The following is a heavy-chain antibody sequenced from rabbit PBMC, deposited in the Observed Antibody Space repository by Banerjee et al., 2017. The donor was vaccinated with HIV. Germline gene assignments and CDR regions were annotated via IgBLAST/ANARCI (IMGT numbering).Heavy chain of an antibody. CDR2: IDAGSTGNT. V-gene: IGHV1S45*01. CDR1: GSDFSTYG. CDR3: AREDNNNYYAFNL. Sequence: QEQLVESGGGLVTPGGSLKLSCKASGSDFSTYGINWVRQAPGKGPEWIACIDAGSTGNTYYVNWAKGRFTISRTSSTTVTLQMTSLTAADTATYFCAREDNNNYYAFNLWGQGTLVTVS. D-gene: IGHD1-1*01. J-gene: IGHJ4*01.